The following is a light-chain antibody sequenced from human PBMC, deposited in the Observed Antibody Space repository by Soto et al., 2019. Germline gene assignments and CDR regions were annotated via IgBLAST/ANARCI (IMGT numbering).Light chain of an antibody. Sequence: EIVLTQSPGTLSSSPGGRATLSCRASQSVTNNYLAWYQQKRGQAPRLLIYDAYNRATGIPPRFSGSGSGTDFTLTISSLEPEDSAVYYCQQRHMWPITFGQGTRLEIK. CDR2: DAY. CDR3: QQRHMWPIT. V-gene: IGKV3D-20*02. J-gene: IGKJ5*01. CDR1: QSVTNNY.